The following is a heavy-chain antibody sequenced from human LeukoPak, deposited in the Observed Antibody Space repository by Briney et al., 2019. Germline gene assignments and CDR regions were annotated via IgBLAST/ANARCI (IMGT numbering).Heavy chain of an antibody. D-gene: IGHD3-22*01. J-gene: IGHJ4*02. Sequence: PGRSLRLSCAGSGFTFSDSDIHWLRQASGKGLEWIGRITYNGGYYPPAYVAAVQGRFTSSIDESRHTGYLQMKSLKTEGTSLYYCGSCDSRGHYCPPYWGQGTLVTVSS. CDR1: GFTFSDSD. V-gene: IGHV3-73*01. CDR3: GSCDSRGHYCPPY. CDR2: ITYNGGYYPP.